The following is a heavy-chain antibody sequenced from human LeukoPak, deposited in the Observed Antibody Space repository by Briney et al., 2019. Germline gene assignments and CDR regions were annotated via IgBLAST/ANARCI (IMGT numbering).Heavy chain of an antibody. CDR1: GYSISSGYY. CDR3: ARSTGHAAGFDP. J-gene: IGHJ5*02. V-gene: IGHV4-38-2*02. CDR2: IYHSGST. Sequence: SETLSLTCTVSGYSISSGYYWGWIRQPPGKGLEWIGSIYHSGSTYYNPSLKSRVTISVDTSKNQFSLKLSSVTAADTAVYYCARSTGHAAGFDPWGQGTLVTVSS. D-gene: IGHD4-17*01.